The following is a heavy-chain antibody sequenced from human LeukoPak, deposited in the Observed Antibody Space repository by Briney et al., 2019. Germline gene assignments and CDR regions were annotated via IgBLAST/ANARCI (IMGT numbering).Heavy chain of an antibody. D-gene: IGHD3-9*01. CDR1: GFTFDEYA. Sequence: GRSLRLSCAASGFTFDEYAMHWVRQAPGKGLEWVSGISWNSGRIDYANSVKVRFTISRDNAKSSLYLQMNSLRAEDTALYYCAKGADYDILTGYPGWGRGTLVTVSS. CDR2: ISWNSGRI. V-gene: IGHV3-9*01. CDR3: AKGADYDILTGYPG. J-gene: IGHJ4*02.